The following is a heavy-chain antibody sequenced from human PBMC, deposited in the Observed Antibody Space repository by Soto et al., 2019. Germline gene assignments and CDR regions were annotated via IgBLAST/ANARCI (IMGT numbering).Heavy chain of an antibody. V-gene: IGHV4-31*03. D-gene: IGHD3-16*02. Sequence: SETLSLTCTVSGGSISSGGYYWSWIRQHPGKGLEWIGYIYYSGSTYYNPSLKSRVTISVDMSKNQFSLKLSSVTAADTAVYYCARAQDYDYVWGSYRPFDPWGQGTLVTVSS. J-gene: IGHJ5*02. CDR3: ARAQDYDYVWGSYRPFDP. CDR1: GGSISSGGYY. CDR2: IYYSGST.